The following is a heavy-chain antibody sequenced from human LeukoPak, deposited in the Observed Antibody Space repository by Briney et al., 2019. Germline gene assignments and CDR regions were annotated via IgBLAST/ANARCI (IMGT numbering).Heavy chain of an antibody. CDR1: GFTFSTYD. Sequence: GGSLRLSCAASGFTFSTYDMHWVRQAPGKGLEWVSFISYDGSTKTYADSVKGRFTTSRDISLHLQMNSLRVEDTAVYYCVRNNNNDYWGQGTLVTVSS. D-gene: IGHD2/OR15-2a*01. CDR2: ISYDGSTK. CDR3: VRNNNNDY. V-gene: IGHV3-30*02. J-gene: IGHJ4*02.